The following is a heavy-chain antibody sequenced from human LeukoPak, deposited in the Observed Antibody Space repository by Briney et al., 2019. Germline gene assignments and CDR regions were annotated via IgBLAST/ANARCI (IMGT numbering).Heavy chain of an antibody. D-gene: IGHD3-10*01. V-gene: IGHV3-30*18. Sequence: GGSLRLSCAAPGFTFSSYGMHWVRQAPGKGLEWVAVISYDGSNKYYADSVKGRFTISRDNSKNTLYLQMNSLRAEDTAVYYCAKATYYYGSGSYYNLDYWGQGTQVTVSS. CDR2: ISYDGSNK. CDR1: GFTFSSYG. CDR3: AKATYYYGSGSYYNLDY. J-gene: IGHJ4*02.